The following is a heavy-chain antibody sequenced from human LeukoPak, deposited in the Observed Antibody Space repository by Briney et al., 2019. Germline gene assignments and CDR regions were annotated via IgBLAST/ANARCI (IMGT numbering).Heavy chain of an antibody. Sequence: GGSLRLSCAASGFTFSSYWMHWVRQAPGKGLVWVSRINSDGSSTSYADSVKGRFTIFRDNAKNTLYLQMNSLRAEDTAVYYCARVSVADCFDYWGQGTLVTVSS. CDR3: ARVSVADCFDY. J-gene: IGHJ4*02. CDR2: INSDGSST. D-gene: IGHD6-19*01. V-gene: IGHV3-74*01. CDR1: GFTFSSYW.